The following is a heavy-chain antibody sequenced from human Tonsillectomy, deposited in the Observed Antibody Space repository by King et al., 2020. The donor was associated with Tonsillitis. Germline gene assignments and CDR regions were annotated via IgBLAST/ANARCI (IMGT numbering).Heavy chain of an antibody. V-gene: IGHV3-74*01. J-gene: IGHJ4*02. CDR3: ARGEHYYYDSSGYYGGFDY. D-gene: IGHD3-22*01. Sequence: VQLVESGGGSVQPGGSLRLSCAASGFTFSNYWMLWVRQAPGKGLVWVSRVNNDGSSTSYADSVKGRFTISRDNAKNTLYLQLNSLRAEDTAVYYCARGEHYYYDSSGYYGGFDYWGQGTLVTVSS. CDR2: VNNDGSST. CDR1: GFTFSNYW.